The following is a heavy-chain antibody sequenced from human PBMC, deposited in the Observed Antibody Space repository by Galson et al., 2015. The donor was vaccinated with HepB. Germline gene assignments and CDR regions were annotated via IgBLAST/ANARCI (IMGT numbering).Heavy chain of an antibody. D-gene: IGHD3-16*01. J-gene: IGHJ6*02. CDR2: ISSDGANK. CDR3: ARDGGGAEADGMDA. V-gene: IGHV3-30-3*01. CDR1: GFTFRTFA. Sequence: SLRLSCAASGFTFRTFAIHWVRQAPGKGLEWVSIISSDGANKYYADSLKGRLTISRDNSKNTLYLQMNNLTSEDTAVYYCARDGGGAEADGMDAWGQGTTVIVSS.